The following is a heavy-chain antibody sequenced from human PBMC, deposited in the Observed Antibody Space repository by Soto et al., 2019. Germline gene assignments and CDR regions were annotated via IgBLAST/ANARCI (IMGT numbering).Heavy chain of an antibody. CDR1: GGSISSGGYS. Sequence: SETLSLTCAVSGGSISSGGYSWSWIRQPPGKGLEWIGYIYHSGSTYYNPSLKSRVTISVDRSKNQFSLKLSSVTAADTAVYYCATAAGRYYYYGMAVWGQGTTVTVSS. J-gene: IGHJ6*02. V-gene: IGHV4-30-2*01. CDR2: IYHSGST. D-gene: IGHD6-13*01. CDR3: ATAAGRYYYYGMAV.